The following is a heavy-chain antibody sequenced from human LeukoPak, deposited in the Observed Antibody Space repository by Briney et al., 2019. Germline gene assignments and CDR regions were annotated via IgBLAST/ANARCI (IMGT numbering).Heavy chain of an antibody. V-gene: IGHV3-21*04. CDR2: ISSSSSYI. CDR1: GFTFSSYS. Sequence: GGSLRLSCAASGFTFSSYSMNWVRQAPGKGLEWVSSISSSSSYIYYADSVKGRFTISRDNAKNSLYLQMNSLRAEDTAVYYCARVMYWDTTWARGRGMDVWGQGTTVTVSS. CDR3: ARVMYWDTTWARGRGMDV. D-gene: IGHD1-1*01. J-gene: IGHJ6*02.